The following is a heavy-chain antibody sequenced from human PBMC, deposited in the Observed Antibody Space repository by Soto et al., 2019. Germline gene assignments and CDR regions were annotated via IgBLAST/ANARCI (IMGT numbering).Heavy chain of an antibody. CDR2: IWYDGSNK. J-gene: IGHJ5*02. V-gene: IGHV3-33*01. CDR3: ARVADYGDYGWFDP. Sequence: PGGSLRLSCAASGFTFSSYGMHWVRQAPGKGLEWVAVIWYDGSNKYYADSVKGRFTISRDNSKNTLYLQMNSLRAEDTAVYYYARVADYGDYGWFDPWGQGALVTVSS. D-gene: IGHD4-17*01. CDR1: GFTFSSYG.